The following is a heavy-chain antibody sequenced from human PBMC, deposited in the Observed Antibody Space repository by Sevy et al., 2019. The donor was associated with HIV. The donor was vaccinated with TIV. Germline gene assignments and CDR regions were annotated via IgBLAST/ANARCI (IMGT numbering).Heavy chain of an antibody. J-gene: IGHJ4*01. V-gene: IGHV3-30-3*01. D-gene: IGHD1-26*01. CDR1: GLAFSTHA. CDR3: SRDGGYSVKWYPLY. Sequence: GGSLRLSCAASGLAFSTHAMHWLRQAPGKGLEWVAVISYEGTETFYAASVEGRFTISRDNSKNMLSLQINSLRPEDTAVYYCSRDGGYSVKWYPLYWGHGTLVTVSS. CDR2: ISYEGTET.